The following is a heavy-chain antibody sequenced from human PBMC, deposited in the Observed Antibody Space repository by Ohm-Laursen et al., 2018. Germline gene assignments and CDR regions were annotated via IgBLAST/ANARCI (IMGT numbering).Heavy chain of an antibody. CDR2: IKQDGSEK. CDR1: GFTFSSYW. CDR3: ARGGRKEGERYYYGMDV. V-gene: IGHV3-7*01. J-gene: IGHJ6*02. D-gene: IGHD3-16*01. Sequence: GSLRLSCAASGFTFSSYWMSWVRQAPGKGLEWVANIKQDGSEKYYVDSVKGRFTISRDNAKNSLYLQMNSLRAEDTAVYYCARGGRKEGERYYYGMDVWGQGTTVTVSS.